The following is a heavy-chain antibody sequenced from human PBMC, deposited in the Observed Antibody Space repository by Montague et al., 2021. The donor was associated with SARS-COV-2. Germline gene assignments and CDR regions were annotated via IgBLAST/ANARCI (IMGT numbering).Heavy chain of an antibody. CDR2: IFYTGNT. CDR3: ASRRWGGGVVKAKGDAFDI. Sequence: SETLSLTCTVSGGSITSSSYYWGWIRQPPGKGLEWIGTIFYTGNTYYNPSLKSRVTISVDTSKNQFSLKLSSVSAADTAVFYCASRRWGGGVVKAKGDAFDIWGHGTMVTVSS. J-gene: IGHJ3*02. D-gene: IGHD2-8*02. CDR1: GGSITSSSYY. V-gene: IGHV4-39*01.